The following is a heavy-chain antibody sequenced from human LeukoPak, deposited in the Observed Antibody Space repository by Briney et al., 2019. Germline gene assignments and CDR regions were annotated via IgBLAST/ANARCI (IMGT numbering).Heavy chain of an antibody. CDR1: GYTFTSYY. J-gene: IGHJ6*02. Sequence: ASVKVSCKASGYTFTSYYMHWVRQATGQGLEWMGWMNPNSGNTGYAQKFQGRVTMTRNTSISTAYMELSSLRSEDTAVYYCARGVSGWSSYYYYGMDVWGQGTTVTVSS. CDR3: ARGVSGWSSYYYYGMDV. V-gene: IGHV1-8*02. CDR2: MNPNSGNT. D-gene: IGHD6-19*01.